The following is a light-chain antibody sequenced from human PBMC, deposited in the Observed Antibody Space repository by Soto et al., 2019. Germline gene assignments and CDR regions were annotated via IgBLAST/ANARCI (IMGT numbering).Light chain of an antibody. CDR1: QGISSY. CDR2: AAS. CDR3: QQYYSYSWT. J-gene: IGKJ1*01. V-gene: IGKV1-8*01. Sequence: AIRMTQSPSSFSASTGDRFTITCRASQGISSYLAWYQQKPGKAPKLLIYAASTLQSGVPSRFSGSGSGTDFTLTINCLQSEDFATYYCQQYYSYSWTFGQGTKVDIK.